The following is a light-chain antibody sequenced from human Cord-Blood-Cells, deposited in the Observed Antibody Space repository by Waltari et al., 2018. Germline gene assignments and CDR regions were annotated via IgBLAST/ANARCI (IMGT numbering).Light chain of an antibody. V-gene: IGLV2-14*01. Sequence: QSALTQPASVSGSPGQSTTISCTGTSSDVGGYNYGSWYQQHPGKAPKLMIYDVSKRPSGVSNRFSGSKSGNTASLTISGLQAEDEADYYCSSYTSSSTWVFGGGTKLTVL. CDR3: SSYTSSSTWV. CDR1: SSDVGGYNY. J-gene: IGLJ3*02. CDR2: DVS.